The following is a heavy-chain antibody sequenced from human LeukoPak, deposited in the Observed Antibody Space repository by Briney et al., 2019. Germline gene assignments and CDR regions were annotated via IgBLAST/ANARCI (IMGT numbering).Heavy chain of an antibody. V-gene: IGHV3-74*01. Sequence: PGGSLRLSCAASGFTFSSYWMRWVRQAPGKGLVWVSRINSDGSSTSYADSVKGRFTISRDNAKNTLYLQMNSLRAEDTAVYYCARDGGTDAFDIWGQGTMVTVSS. CDR3: ARDGGTDAFDI. J-gene: IGHJ3*02. CDR1: GFTFSSYW. D-gene: IGHD3-16*01. CDR2: INSDGSST.